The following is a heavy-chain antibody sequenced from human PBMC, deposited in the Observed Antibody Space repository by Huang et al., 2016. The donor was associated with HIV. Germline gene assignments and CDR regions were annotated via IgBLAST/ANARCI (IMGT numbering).Heavy chain of an antibody. Sequence: QVQLVQSGAEVKKPGASVKVSCKASGYTFSNYDSNWVRQAPGQGLEWMGWMNPKRGNTGYARKFQGRVKMTRSTSRSTAYMELSRLRFEDTAVYYCATLPPVNYGRSGGRVRDYWGQGSLVTVSS. V-gene: IGHV1-8*01. CDR1: GYTFSNYD. J-gene: IGHJ4*02. CDR2: MNPKRGNT. D-gene: IGHD2-15*01. CDR3: ATLPPVNYGRSGGRVRDY.